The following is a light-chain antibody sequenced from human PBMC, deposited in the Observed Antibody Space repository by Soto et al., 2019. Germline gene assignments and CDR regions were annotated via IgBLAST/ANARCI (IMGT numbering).Light chain of an antibody. CDR1: SSDVGGYDY. J-gene: IGLJ2*01. V-gene: IGLV2-14*01. CDR2: EVN. Sequence: QSALTQPASVSGSLGQSITISCTGTSSDVGGYDYVSWYQQHPGKAPKLMIYEVNIRPSGVSNRFSGSKSGSTASLTTSGLQAEDEADYYCSSYTNINTVIFGGGTKLTVL. CDR3: SSYTNINTVI.